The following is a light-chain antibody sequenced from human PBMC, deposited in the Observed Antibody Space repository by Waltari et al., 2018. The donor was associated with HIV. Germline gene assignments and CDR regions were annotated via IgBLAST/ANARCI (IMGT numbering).Light chain of an antibody. V-gene: IGLV3-25*03. Sequence: DLTQPPSVSVPPGQTATLTCTGDALTKRYAYSYQKKSGQAPVLLINKDTERLSGIPERFSGSSSGTSLTLTINEVRAEDEAEYYCQSSDSSGVDFVVFGGGTKLTV. CDR3: QSSDSSGVDFVV. CDR2: KDT. J-gene: IGLJ2*01. CDR1: ALTKRY.